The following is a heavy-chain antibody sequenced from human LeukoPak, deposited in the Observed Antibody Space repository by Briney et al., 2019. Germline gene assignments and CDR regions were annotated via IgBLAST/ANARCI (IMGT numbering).Heavy chain of an antibody. V-gene: IGHV4-39*01. J-gene: IGHJ4*02. CDR1: GGSIRSSYYY. D-gene: IGHD3-10*01. CDR3: ARLRTVNYFDY. Sequence: PSETLSLTCTVSGGSIRSSYYYWGWIRQPPGKGLEWIGSIYDSGSTYYNPSLKSRVTISVDTSKNQFSLKLNSVTAADTAVYYCARLRTVNYFDYWGQGTLVTVSS. CDR2: IYDSGST.